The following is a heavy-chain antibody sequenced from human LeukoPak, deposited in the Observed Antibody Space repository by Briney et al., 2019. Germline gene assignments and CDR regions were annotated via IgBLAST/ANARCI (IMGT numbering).Heavy chain of an antibody. V-gene: IGHV3-21*04. CDR2: ISSSDSYL. Sequence: GGSLRLSCAASGFTFSSYSMNWVRQAPGKGLEWVSSISSSDSYLYYADSVKGRFTISRDNSKNTLYLQMNSLRAEDTAVYYCAKLARIRYYYMDVWGKGTTVTISS. J-gene: IGHJ6*03. CDR3: AKLARIRYYYMDV. CDR1: GFTFSSYS. D-gene: IGHD2-15*01.